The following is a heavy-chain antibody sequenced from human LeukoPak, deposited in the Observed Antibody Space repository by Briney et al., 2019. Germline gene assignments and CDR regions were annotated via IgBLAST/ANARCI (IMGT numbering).Heavy chain of an antibody. CDR3: ASNNFDSGS. CDR2: ISRSGSTK. V-gene: IGHV3-11*04. J-gene: IGHJ4*02. D-gene: IGHD3-10*01. Sequence: GGSLRLSCAASGFTFSDYNMRWIRQAPGKGLEWVSSISRSGSTKYYADSVKGRFTISRDNAKNSLYLQMSSLRAEDTAVYYCASNNFDSGSWGQGTLVIASS. CDR1: GFTFSDYN.